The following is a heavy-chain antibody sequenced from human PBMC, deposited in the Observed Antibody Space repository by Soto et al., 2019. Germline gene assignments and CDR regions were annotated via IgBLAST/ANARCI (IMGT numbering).Heavy chain of an antibody. CDR1: GFTFSNYA. J-gene: IGHJ5*02. CDR3: ANDTLRYGSNGYLEWWFDP. D-gene: IGHD6-13*01. Sequence: EVQLLEAGGGLVQPGGSLRLSCAASGFTFSNYAIRWVRQAPGKGLEWVSSITGSGDSTYYADSVKGRFTISRDNSKNTVYLHLNSLRVEDTAVYSCANDTLRYGSNGYLEWWFDPWGQGSLVTVSS. V-gene: IGHV3-23*01. CDR2: ITGSGDST.